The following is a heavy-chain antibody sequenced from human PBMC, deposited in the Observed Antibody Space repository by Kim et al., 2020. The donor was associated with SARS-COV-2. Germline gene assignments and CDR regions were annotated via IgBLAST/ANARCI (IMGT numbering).Heavy chain of an antibody. J-gene: IGHJ6*02. D-gene: IGHD2-2*01. Sequence: GGSLRLSCAASGFTFSSFAISWVRQAPGQGLEWVSAIRGNGRTTYYADSVKGRFTISRDNAKNTVYLQMDSLRVEDTGVYFCETGLYCGSTNCCRQGQCYYAMDVWGQGTTVTVSS. CDR3: ETGLYCGSTNCCRQGQCYYAMDV. CDR1: GFTFSSFA. CDR2: IRGNGRTT. V-gene: IGHV3-23*01.